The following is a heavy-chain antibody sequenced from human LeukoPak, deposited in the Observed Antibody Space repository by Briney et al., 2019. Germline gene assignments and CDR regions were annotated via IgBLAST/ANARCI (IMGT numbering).Heavy chain of an antibody. CDR2: INHSGST. D-gene: IGHD5-18*01. CDR3: ARVYSYGYYFDY. J-gene: IGHJ4*02. Sequence: SETLSLTCAVYGRSFSGYYWSWIRQPPGKGLEWIGEINHSGSTNYNPSLKSRVTISVDTSKDQFSLELSSVTAADTAVYYCARVYSYGYYFDYWGQGTLVTVSS. CDR1: GRSFSGYY. V-gene: IGHV4-34*01.